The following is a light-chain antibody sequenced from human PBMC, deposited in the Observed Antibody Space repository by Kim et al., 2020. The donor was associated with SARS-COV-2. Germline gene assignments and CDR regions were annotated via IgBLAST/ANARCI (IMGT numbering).Light chain of an antibody. V-gene: IGLV10-54*04. J-gene: IGLJ1*01. CDR1: TNNVGNQG. CDR2: RNN. CDR3: SAWDSSLSAYV. Sequence: QSATLTCTGNTNNVGNQGAAWLQQHQGHPPKLLSYRNNNRPSGISERFSASRSGNTASLTITGLQPEDEADYYCSAWDSSLSAYVFGTGTKVTVL.